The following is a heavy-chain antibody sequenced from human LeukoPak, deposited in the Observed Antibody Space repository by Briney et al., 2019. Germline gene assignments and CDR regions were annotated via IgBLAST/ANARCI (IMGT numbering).Heavy chain of an antibody. CDR2: IYYNGGT. Sequence: SETLSLTCTVSGGSINNYYWNWIRQPPGMGLEWIGYIYYNGGTNYNPSLKSRVTISVDTSKNQFSLNLSSVTAADTAVYYCARGGSSWLGDSFDIWGQGTLVTVSS. CDR1: GGSINNYY. J-gene: IGHJ3*02. D-gene: IGHD6-6*01. V-gene: IGHV4-59*01. CDR3: ARGGSSWLGDSFDI.